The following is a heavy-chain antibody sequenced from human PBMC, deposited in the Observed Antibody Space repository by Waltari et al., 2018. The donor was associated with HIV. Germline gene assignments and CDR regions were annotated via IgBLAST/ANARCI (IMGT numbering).Heavy chain of an antibody. D-gene: IGHD6-13*01. CDR3: ARAAAGRVLDY. CDR2: TYPLGNT. V-gene: IGHV4-59*07. CDR1: VDYISIYY. Sequence: QVQLQESGPGLVKPSDTLSLTCTVSVDYISIYYWTWIRQPPGKGLEWIGYTYPLGNTDYNPSLKSRVAISVDTSQSQFSLKLSSVTAADTAVYYCARAAAGRVLDYWGQGILVTVSS. J-gene: IGHJ4*02.